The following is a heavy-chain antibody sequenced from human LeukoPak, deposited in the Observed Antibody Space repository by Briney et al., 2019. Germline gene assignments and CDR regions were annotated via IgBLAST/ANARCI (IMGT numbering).Heavy chain of an antibody. CDR3: ARSQGYYYDSSGYSFLP. CDR2: IYTSGST. CDR1: GGSISSYY. D-gene: IGHD3-22*01. Sequence: SETLSLTCTVSGGSISSYYWSWIRQPPGKGLEWIGRIYTSGSTNYNPSLKSRVTMSVDTSKNQFSLKLSSVTAADTAVYYCARSQGYYYDSSGYSFLPWGQGTLVTVSS. V-gene: IGHV4-4*07. J-gene: IGHJ5*02.